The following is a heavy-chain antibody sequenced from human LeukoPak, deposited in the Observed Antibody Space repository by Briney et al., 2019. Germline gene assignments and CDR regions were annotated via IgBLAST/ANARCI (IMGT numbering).Heavy chain of an antibody. J-gene: IGHJ3*02. CDR3: ARVYRWLHPNDAFDI. D-gene: IGHD5-12*01. Sequence: ASVKVSCKASGYTFTSYYMHWVRRAPGQGLEWMGWITPNSGGTNYAQKFQGRVTMTSDTSISTAYMELSRLRSNDTAVYYCARVYRWLHPNDAFDIWGQGTMVTVSS. CDR1: GYTFTSYY. CDR2: ITPNSGGT. V-gene: IGHV1-2*02.